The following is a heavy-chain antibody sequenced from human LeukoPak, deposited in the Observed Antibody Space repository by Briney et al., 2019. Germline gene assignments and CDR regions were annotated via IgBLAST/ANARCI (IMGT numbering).Heavy chain of an antibody. D-gene: IGHD1-26*01. CDR2: IAPIIDSA. V-gene: IGHV1-69*08. J-gene: IGHJ5*02. Sequence: SVKVSCKTFGGTFRSHIFSWVRQAPGQGLEWMGKIAPIIDSAKYSQKFRDRLTITGDSSTGTAYMELSSLTPEDTALYYCTRVNLRGSQYNWFDPWGQGTLVIVSS. CDR3: TRVNLRGSQYNWFDP. CDR1: GGTFRSHI.